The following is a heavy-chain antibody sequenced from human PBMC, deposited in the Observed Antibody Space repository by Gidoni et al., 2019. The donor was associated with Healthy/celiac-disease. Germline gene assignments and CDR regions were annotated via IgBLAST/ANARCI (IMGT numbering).Heavy chain of an antibody. CDR2: IYYSGST. V-gene: IGHV4-39*01. Sequence: QLQLQESGPGLVKPSATLSLTCTVSGGSISSSSYYWGWIRQPPGKGLEWIGSIYYSGSTYYNPSLKSRVTISVDTSKNQFSLKLSSVTAADTAVYYCARHLVVVVATHKEAFDIWGQGTMVTVSS. CDR3: ARHLVVVVATHKEAFDI. CDR1: GGSISSSSYY. D-gene: IGHD2-15*01. J-gene: IGHJ3*02.